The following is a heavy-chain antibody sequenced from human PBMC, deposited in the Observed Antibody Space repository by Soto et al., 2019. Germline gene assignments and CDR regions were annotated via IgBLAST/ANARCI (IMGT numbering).Heavy chain of an antibody. CDR1: GYSFHTYA. J-gene: IGHJ4*02. V-gene: IGHV1-18*01. CDR2: ISGYNGNT. CDR3: ARDSPPVDY. Sequence: AASVKVSCKATGYSFHTYAISWVRQAPGQGLEWVGWISGYNGNTNYAQKLQGRVTMTTDTSTSTAYMELRSLRSDDTAVYYCARDSPPVDYWGQGTLVTVSS.